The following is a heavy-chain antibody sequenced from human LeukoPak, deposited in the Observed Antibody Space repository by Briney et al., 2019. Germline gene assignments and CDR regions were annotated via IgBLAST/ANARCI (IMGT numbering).Heavy chain of an antibody. J-gene: IGHJ4*02. CDR3: AMPAMVRGVIHDS. V-gene: IGHV3-33*08. D-gene: IGHD3-10*01. CDR1: GFTFSSYE. Sequence: PGGSLRLSCAASGFTFSSYEMNWVRQAPGKGLEWVAVIWYDGSNKYYGDSVKGRFTISRDNSKNTLYLEMNSLRAEDTAVYYCAMPAMVRGVIHDSWGQGTLVTVSS. CDR2: IWYDGSNK.